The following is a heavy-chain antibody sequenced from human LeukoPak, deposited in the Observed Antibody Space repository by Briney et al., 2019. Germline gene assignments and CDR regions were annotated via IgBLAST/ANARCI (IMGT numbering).Heavy chain of an antibody. D-gene: IGHD3-3*01. V-gene: IGHV3-20*04. CDR3: ARVLSTIFGVVRVDAFDI. Sequence: GGTLRLSCAASGFTFSSYGMSWVRQAPGKGLEWVSGINWNGGSTGYADSVKGRFTISRDNAKNSLYLQMNSLRAEDTALYYCARVLSTIFGVVRVDAFDIWGQGTMVTVSS. CDR1: GFTFSSYG. J-gene: IGHJ3*02. CDR2: INWNGGST.